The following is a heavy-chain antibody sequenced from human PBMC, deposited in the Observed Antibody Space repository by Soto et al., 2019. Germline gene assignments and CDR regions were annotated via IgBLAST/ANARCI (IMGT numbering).Heavy chain of an antibody. Sequence: ASVKVSCKASGDTFTSYYMHWVRQAPGQGLEWMGIINPSGGSTSYAQKFQGRVTMTRDTSTSTVYMELSSLRSEDTAVYYCARDQLDGSSSWVIYYYYYYGMDVWGQGTTVTVSS. J-gene: IGHJ6*02. D-gene: IGHD6-13*01. CDR2: INPSGGST. V-gene: IGHV1-46*03. CDR3: ARDQLDGSSSWVIYYYYYYGMDV. CDR1: GDTFTSYY.